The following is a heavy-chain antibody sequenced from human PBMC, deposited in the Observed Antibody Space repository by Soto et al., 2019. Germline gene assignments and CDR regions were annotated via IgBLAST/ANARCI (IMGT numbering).Heavy chain of an antibody. CDR1: GFTFSSYA. CDR3: AKRDYDILTGYPRGLR. J-gene: IGHJ4*02. V-gene: IGHV3-23*01. D-gene: IGHD3-9*01. Sequence: GGSLTLSCPASGFTFSSYAMSWIRQAPGKGLGGVSAISGSGGSTYYADSVKGRFPISRDNSKNTLYLQMNSLRAEDTAVYYWAKRDYDILTGYPRGLRWGQGTLDTVSS. CDR2: ISGSGGST.